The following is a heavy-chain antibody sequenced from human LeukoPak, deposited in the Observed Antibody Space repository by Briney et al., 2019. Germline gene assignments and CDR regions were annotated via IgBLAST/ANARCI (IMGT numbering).Heavy chain of an antibody. CDR1: GFTFSSYA. CDR3: AKDGLRGDFDY. CDR2: ISGSGGST. Sequence: PGGSLRLSCAASGFTFSSYAMYWVRQAPGKGLEWVSTISGSGGSTYYADSVKVRFTISRDNSKNTLYLQMNSLRAEETAVYYCAKDGLRGDFDYWGQGTLVTVSS. D-gene: IGHD4-17*01. J-gene: IGHJ4*02. V-gene: IGHV3-23*01.